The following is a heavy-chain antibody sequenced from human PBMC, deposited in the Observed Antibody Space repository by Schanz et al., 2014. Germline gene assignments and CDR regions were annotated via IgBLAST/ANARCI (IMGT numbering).Heavy chain of an antibody. CDR1: GFSFSSYA. CDR2: ISGDHRNT. J-gene: IGHJ4*02. CDR3: ARIGGSVFDY. D-gene: IGHD3-10*01. V-gene: IGHV3-23*01. Sequence: EVQLLESGGGLVEPGGSLRLSCAASGFSFSSYAMGWVRQARGKGLEWVSSISGDHRNTFYADSVKGRFTISRDNSKNTLYLQMNSLRAEDTAVYYCARIGGSVFDYWAQGTLXTVSS.